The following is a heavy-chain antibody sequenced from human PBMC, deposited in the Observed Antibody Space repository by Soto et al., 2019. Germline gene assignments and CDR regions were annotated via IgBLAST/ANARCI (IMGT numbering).Heavy chain of an antibody. V-gene: IGHV3-11*01. J-gene: IGHJ6*02. CDR3: ARGSWYPYKFYDMDV. Sequence: GGSLRLSCAASGFTFSDYYMSWIRQAPGKGLEWISSISANDIIYYADSVKGRFTVSRDNVKKSLYLQMNSLGAEDTAVYFCARGSWYPYKFYDMDVWGQGTTVTVSS. D-gene: IGHD6-13*01. CDR2: ISANDII. CDR1: GFTFSDYY.